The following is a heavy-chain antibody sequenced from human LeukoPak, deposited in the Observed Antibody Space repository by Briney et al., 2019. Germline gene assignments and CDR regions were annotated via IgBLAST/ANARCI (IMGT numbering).Heavy chain of an antibody. D-gene: IGHD2-2*01. CDR2: ISSSSSYI. CDR1: GFTFSSYS. J-gene: IGHJ3*02. V-gene: IGHV3-21*01. CDR3: ARDGWYCSSTSCQSRAFDI. Sequence: PGGSLRLSCAASGFTFSSYSMNWVRQAPGKGLEWVSSISSSSSYIYYADSVKGRFTISRGNAKNSLYLQMNSPRAEDTAVYYCARDGWYCSSTSCQSRAFDIWGQGTMVTVSS.